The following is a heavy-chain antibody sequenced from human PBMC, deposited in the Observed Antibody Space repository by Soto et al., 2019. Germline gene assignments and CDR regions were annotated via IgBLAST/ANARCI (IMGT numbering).Heavy chain of an antibody. CDR1: GYSFTSYW. Sequence: GASLKISCKGSGYSFTSYWIGWVRQMPGKGVERVGIILPGYAESRYRPSFQGQLTISSNKSLSTAYRQWSSLKSTDTARYYSARPMTPRRVGVEEVPPAQAAFDIWGQGTRVTVS. CDR3: ARPMTPRRVGVEEVPPAQAAFDI. J-gene: IGHJ3*02. CDR2: ILPGYAES. V-gene: IGHV5-51*01. D-gene: IGHD2-2*01.